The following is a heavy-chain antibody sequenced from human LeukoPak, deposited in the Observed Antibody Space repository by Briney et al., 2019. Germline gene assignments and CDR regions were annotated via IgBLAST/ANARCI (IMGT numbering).Heavy chain of an antibody. CDR1: GGTFSSYA. CDR2: IIPIFGTA. Sequence: SVKVSCKASGGTFSSYAISWVRQAPGRGLEWMGGIIPIFGTANYAQKFQGRVTITADESTSTAYMELSSLRSEDTAVYYCARGQYYYGSGSRNWFDPWGQGTLVTVSS. J-gene: IGHJ5*02. D-gene: IGHD3-10*01. CDR3: ARGQYYYGSGSRNWFDP. V-gene: IGHV1-69*01.